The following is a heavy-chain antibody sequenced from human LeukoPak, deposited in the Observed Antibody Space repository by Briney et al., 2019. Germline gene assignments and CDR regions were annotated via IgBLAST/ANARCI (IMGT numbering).Heavy chain of an antibody. J-gene: IGHJ4*02. CDR2: IYPGDSDT. Sequence: KTGESLKISCKGSGYSFTSYWIGWVRQMPGKGLEWMGIIYPGDSDTRYSPSFQGQVTISADKSISTAYLQWSSLKASDTAMYYCATTQYDYVWGSYRSPFDYWGQGTLVTVSS. CDR1: GYSFTSYW. CDR3: ATTQYDYVWGSYRSPFDY. V-gene: IGHV5-51*01. D-gene: IGHD3-16*02.